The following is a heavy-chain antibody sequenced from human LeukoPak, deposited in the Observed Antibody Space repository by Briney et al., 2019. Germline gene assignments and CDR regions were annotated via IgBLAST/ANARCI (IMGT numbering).Heavy chain of an antibody. D-gene: IGHD5-24*01. CDR3: ARGRRDGRRNTKGWRFDY. J-gene: IGHJ4*02. V-gene: IGHV3-53*01. Sequence: GGSLRLSCAASGFTVSSNYMSWVRQAPGKGLEWVSVIYSGGSTYYADSVKGRFTISRDNSKNTLYLQMNSLRAEDTAVYYCARGRRDGRRNTKGWRFDYWGQGTLVTVSS. CDR2: IYSGGST. CDR1: GFTVSSNY.